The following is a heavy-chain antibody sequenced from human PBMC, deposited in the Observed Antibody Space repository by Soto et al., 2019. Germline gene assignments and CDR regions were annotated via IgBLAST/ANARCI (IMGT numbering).Heavy chain of an antibody. Sequence: GGSLRLSCAASGFTFSSYAMSWVRQAPGKGLEWVSAISGSGGSTYYADSVKGRFTISRDNSKNTLYLQMNSLRAEDTAVYYCAKDGHSSSWYYYYYGMDVWGQGTTVTVSS. D-gene: IGHD6-13*01. CDR3: AKDGHSSSWYYYYYGMDV. V-gene: IGHV3-23*01. CDR2: ISGSGGST. J-gene: IGHJ6*02. CDR1: GFTFSSYA.